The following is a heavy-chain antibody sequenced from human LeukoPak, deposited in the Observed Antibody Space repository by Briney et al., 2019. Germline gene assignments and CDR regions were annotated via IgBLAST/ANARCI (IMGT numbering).Heavy chain of an antibody. CDR2: IYTSGST. CDR1: GGSISSYY. D-gene: IGHD5-18*01. V-gene: IGHV4-4*07. J-gene: IGHJ5*02. Sequence: SETLSLTCTVSGGSISSYYWSWIRQPAGKGLEWIGRIYTSGSTNYNPSLKSRVTISVDTSRNQFSLKLSSVTAADTAVYYCARVEYSYGYPYRFDPWGQGTRVTVSS. CDR3: ARVEYSYGYPYRFDP.